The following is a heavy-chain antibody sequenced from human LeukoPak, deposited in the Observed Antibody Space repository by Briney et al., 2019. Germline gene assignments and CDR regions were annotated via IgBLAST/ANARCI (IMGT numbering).Heavy chain of an antibody. V-gene: IGHV3-23*01. CDR2: ISGSGGST. CDR1: GFTFSSYA. J-gene: IGHJ4*02. D-gene: IGHD3-10*01. CDR3: AKLEGITMVRGANDY. Sequence: PGGSLRLSCAASGFTFSSYAMSWVRQAPGKGLEWVSVISGSGGSTYYADSVKGRFTISRDNSKNTLYLQMNSLRAEDTAVYYCAKLEGITMVRGANDYWGQGTLVTVSS.